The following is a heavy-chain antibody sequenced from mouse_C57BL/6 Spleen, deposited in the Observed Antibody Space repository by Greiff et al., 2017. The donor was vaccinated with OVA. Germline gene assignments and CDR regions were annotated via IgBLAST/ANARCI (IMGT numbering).Heavy chain of an antibody. CDR3: AIWGGKYYYAMDY. J-gene: IGHJ4*01. D-gene: IGHD1-1*02. V-gene: IGHV1-22*01. CDR2: INPNNGGT. Sequence: SGPELVKPGASVKMSCKASGYTFTDYNMHWVKQSHGKSLEWIGYINPNNGGTSYNQKFKGKATLTVNKSSSTAYMELRSLTSEDSAVYYCAIWGGKYYYAMDYWGQGTSVTVSS. CDR1: GYTFTDYN.